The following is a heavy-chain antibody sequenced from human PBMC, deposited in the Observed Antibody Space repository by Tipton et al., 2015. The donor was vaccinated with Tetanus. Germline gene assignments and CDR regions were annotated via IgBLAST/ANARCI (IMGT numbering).Heavy chain of an antibody. CDR1: GVSVRSYY. V-gene: IGHV4-34*01. Sequence: TLSLTCTVSGVSVRSYYWSWIRQSPDKGLEWLGDGNYDGTSYYNPSLNSRVKISLDTSMNQVSLTLTSVTAADTALYYCARGVPYSTTMGSDWFDPWGQGTLVIVSS. CDR2: GNYDGTS. CDR3: ARGVPYSTTMGSDWFDP. D-gene: IGHD2-2*01. J-gene: IGHJ5*02.